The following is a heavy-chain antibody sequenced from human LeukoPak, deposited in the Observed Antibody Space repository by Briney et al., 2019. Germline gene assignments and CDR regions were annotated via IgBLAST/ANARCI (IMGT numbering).Heavy chain of an antibody. CDR3: ARGRGDNSGYYYEDGDY. Sequence: PSEALSLTCTVSGGSISSGGYYWSCIRQPPGKGLEWIGYIYHSGSTYYNPSLKSRVTISVDRSKNQFSLKLSSVTAADTAVYYCARGRGDNSGYYYEDGDYWGQGTLVTVSS. CDR1: GGSISSGGYY. CDR2: IYHSGST. V-gene: IGHV4-30-2*01. D-gene: IGHD3-22*01. J-gene: IGHJ4*02.